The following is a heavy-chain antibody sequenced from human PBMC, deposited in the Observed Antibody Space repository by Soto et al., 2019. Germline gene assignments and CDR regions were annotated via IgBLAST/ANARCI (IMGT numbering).Heavy chain of an antibody. V-gene: IGHV1-46*01. CDR2: INPSGGST. Sequence: ASVKVSCKASGYTFTSYYMHWVRQAPGQGLEWMGIINPSGGSTSYAQKFQGRVTMTRDNSKNTPYLQMNSLRAEDTAVYYCARDPDITMVRDYYYYYGMDVWGQGTTVTVS. CDR1: GYTFTSYY. CDR3: ARDPDITMVRDYYYYYGMDV. J-gene: IGHJ6*02. D-gene: IGHD3-10*01.